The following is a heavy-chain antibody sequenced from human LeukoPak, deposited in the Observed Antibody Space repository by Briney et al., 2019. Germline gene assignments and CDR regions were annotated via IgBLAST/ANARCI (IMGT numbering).Heavy chain of an antibody. CDR1: GGSISNKY. J-gene: IGHJ4*02. D-gene: IGHD6-19*01. Sequence: PSETLSLTCSISGGSISNKYWSWIRQPPGKGLEWIGYIYYTGSTSYNPSLKSRVTISLDKSKNQFSLKLTSVTAADTAVYYCARDLVGCLDYWGQGTLVTVSS. CDR3: ARDLVGCLDY. V-gene: IGHV4-59*12. CDR2: IYYTGST.